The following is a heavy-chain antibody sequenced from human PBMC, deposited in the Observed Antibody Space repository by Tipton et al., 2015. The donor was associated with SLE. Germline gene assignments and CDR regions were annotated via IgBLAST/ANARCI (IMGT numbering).Heavy chain of an antibody. Sequence: LRLSCTVSGGSISSYYWSWIRQPPGKGLEWIGYIHNSGITNFNPSLRSRVTISLDTSENHFSLNLSSVTGADTALYYCAREAVVNSRLHYYYYMGAWGKGTTVIVSS. V-gene: IGHV4-59*12. J-gene: IGHJ6*03. D-gene: IGHD2-21*01. CDR2: IHNSGIT. CDR3: AREAVVNSRLHYYYYMGA. CDR1: GGSISSYY.